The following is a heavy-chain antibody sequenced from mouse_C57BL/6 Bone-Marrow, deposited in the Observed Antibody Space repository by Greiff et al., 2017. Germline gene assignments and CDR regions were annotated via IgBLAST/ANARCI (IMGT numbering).Heavy chain of an antibody. CDR1: GYTFTDYE. CDR3: TGFAY. J-gene: IGHJ3*01. CDR2: IDPETGGT. Sequence: QVQLQQSGAELVRPGASVTLSCKASGYTFTDYEMHWVKQTPVHGLEWIGAIDPETGGTAYNQKFKGKAILTADKSSSTAYMELRSLATEDSAVYYCTGFAYWGQGTLVTVSA. V-gene: IGHV1-15*01.